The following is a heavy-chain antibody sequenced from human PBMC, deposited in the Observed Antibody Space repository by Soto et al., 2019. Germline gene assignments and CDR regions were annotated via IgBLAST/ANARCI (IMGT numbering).Heavy chain of an antibody. CDR2: IYYTGST. J-gene: IGHJ4*02. CDR3: ARVGSSGWSPDY. V-gene: IGHV4-59*11. Sequence: KTSETLSLTCTVSGGSISGHYWIWIRQSPGKGLEWIGYIYYTGSTNYNPSLKSRITLSADTSKNQFSLRLNSVTAADTAVYYCARVGSSGWSPDYWGRGTLVTVSS. CDR1: GGSISGHY. D-gene: IGHD6-19*01.